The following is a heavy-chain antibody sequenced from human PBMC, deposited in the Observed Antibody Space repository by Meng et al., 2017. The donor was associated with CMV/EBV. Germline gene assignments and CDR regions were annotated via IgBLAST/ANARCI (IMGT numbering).Heavy chain of an antibody. Sequence: QVQLVQSGAEVKKPGASVKVSCKASGYTFTSYGISWVRQAPGQGLEWMGWIIPIFGTANYAQKFQGRVTITADESTSTAYMELSSLRSEDTAVYYCAREVDDYGDGWYFDLWGRGTLVTVSS. D-gene: IGHD4-17*01. CDR2: IIPIFGTA. CDR3: AREVDDYGDGWYFDL. J-gene: IGHJ2*01. CDR1: GYTFTSYG. V-gene: IGHV1-69*13.